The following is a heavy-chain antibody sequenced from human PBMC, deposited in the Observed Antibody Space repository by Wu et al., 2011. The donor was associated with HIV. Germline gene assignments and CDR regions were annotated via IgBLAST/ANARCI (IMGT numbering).Heavy chain of an antibody. J-gene: IGHJ2*01. CDR1: GYTFNTYA. CDR2: FISISGMA. V-gene: IGHV1-69*05. D-gene: IGHD6-25*01. Sequence: QVQLVQSGAEVKKPGASVKVSCKASGYTFNTYAISWVRQAPGQGFEWMGGFISISGMADYVQKFQGRVTIITDESTTTSYMELRALRSEDTAVYYCARKSGRYFDVWGRGTLVTVSS. CDR3: ARKSGRYFDV.